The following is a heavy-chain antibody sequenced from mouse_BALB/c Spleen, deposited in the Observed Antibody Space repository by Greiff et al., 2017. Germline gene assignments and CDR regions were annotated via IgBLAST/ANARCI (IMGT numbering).Heavy chain of an antibody. CDR2: IYPGDGDT. CDR3: ARPYYDYDVAWFAY. V-gene: IGHV1-80*01. D-gene: IGHD2-4*01. Sequence: VKLMESGAELVRPGSSVKISCKASGYAFSSYWMNWVKQRPGQGLEWIGQIYPGDGDTNYNGKFKGKATLTADKSSSTAYMQLSSLTSEDSAVYFCARPYYDYDVAWFAYWGQGTLVTVSA. CDR1: GYAFSSYW. J-gene: IGHJ3*01.